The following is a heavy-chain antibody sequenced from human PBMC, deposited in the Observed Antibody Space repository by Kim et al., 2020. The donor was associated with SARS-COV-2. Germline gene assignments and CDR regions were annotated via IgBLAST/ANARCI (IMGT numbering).Heavy chain of an antibody. D-gene: IGHD1-7*01. V-gene: IGHV1-69*13. CDR3: ARGWNYVGYYYYGMDV. CDR2: IIPIFGTA. Sequence: SVKVSCKASGGTFSSYAISWVRQAPGQGLEWMGGIIPIFGTANYAQKFQGRVTITADESTSTAYMELSSLRSEDTAVYYCARGWNYVGYYYYGMDVWGQGTTVTVSS. CDR1: GGTFSSYA. J-gene: IGHJ6*02.